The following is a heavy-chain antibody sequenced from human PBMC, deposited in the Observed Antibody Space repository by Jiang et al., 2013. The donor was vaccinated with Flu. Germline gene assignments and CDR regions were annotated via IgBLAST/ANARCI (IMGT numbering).Heavy chain of an antibody. Sequence: GAEVKKPGSSVKVSCKASGGTFSSYAISWVRQAPGQGLEWMGRIIPILGIANYAQKFQGRVTITADKSTSTAYMELSSLRSEDTAVYYCAISIAVLVRAGAERLDYWGQGTLVT. CDR3: AISIAVLVRAGAERLDY. D-gene: IGHD6-19*01. V-gene: IGHV1-69*04. J-gene: IGHJ4*02. CDR1: GGTFSSYA. CDR2: IIPILGIA.